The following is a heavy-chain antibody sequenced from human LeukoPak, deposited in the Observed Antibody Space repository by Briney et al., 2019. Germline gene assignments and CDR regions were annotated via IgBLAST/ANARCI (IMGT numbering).Heavy chain of an antibody. CDR1: DFTVSSNY. V-gene: IGHV3-53*01. CDR3: ARDRGSDDPIDY. J-gene: IGHJ4*02. Sequence: RGSLRLSCAASDFTVSSNYMSWVRQAPGKGLEWVSIIYVGGTTYYADSVKGRFTISRDNSKNTLYLQMNSLRAEDTAVYYCARDRGSDDPIDYWGQGILVTVSS. CDR2: IYVGGTT. D-gene: IGHD6-25*01.